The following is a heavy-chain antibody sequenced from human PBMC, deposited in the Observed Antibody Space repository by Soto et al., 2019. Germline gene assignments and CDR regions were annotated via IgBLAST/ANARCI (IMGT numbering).Heavy chain of an antibody. Sequence: GGSLRLSCAASGFTFDDYAMHWVRQAPGKGLEWVSGISWNSGSIGYADSVKGRFTISRDNAKNSLYLQMNSLRAEDTALYYCAKDSYGDYRGAYAFDIWGQGTMVTVSS. J-gene: IGHJ3*02. V-gene: IGHV3-9*01. D-gene: IGHD4-17*01. CDR3: AKDSYGDYRGAYAFDI. CDR2: ISWNSGSI. CDR1: GFTFDDYA.